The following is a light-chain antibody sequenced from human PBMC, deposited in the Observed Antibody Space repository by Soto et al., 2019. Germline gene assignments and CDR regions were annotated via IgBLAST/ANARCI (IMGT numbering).Light chain of an antibody. CDR1: QDIKNY. J-gene: IGKJ4*01. CDR3: QQYDNLPLT. Sequence: DNKMTQSPCFQSGSVGDRVTITCQASQDIKNYLNWYQQKSGKAPKLLIYDASDLETGVPSRFSGSVSETDFTFTIISLQPEDIATYYCQQYDNLPLTFGGGTKVVIK. V-gene: IGKV1-33*01. CDR2: DAS.